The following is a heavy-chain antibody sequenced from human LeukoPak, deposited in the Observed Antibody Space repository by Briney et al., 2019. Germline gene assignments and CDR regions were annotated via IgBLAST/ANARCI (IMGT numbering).Heavy chain of an antibody. Sequence: SETLSLTCTVSGGSISSGDYYWSWIRQPPGKGLEWIGYIYYSGSTYYNPSLKSRVTISVDTSKNQFSLKLSSVTAADTAVYYCARTPDGPGHNWNAEYYFDYWGQGTLVTVSS. CDR2: IYYSGST. D-gene: IGHD1-20*01. CDR1: GGSISSGDYY. J-gene: IGHJ4*02. V-gene: IGHV4-30-4*01. CDR3: ARTPDGPGHNWNAEYYFDY.